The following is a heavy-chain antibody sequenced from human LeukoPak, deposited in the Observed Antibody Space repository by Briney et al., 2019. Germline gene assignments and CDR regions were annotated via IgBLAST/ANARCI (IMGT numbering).Heavy chain of an antibody. CDR3: ARDYAFNI. CDR1: GDSISSYY. J-gene: IGHJ3*02. CDR2: IYYSGNT. V-gene: IGHV4-59*01. Sequence: SETLSLTCTVSGDSISSYYWSWIRQPPGKGLEWIGCIYYSGNTNYNPSLKSRVTISIDTSKNQFSLKLSSVTAADTAVYYGARDYAFNIWGQGTMVTVSS.